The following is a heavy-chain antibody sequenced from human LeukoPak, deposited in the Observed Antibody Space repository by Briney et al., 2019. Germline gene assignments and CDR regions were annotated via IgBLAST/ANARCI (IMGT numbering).Heavy chain of an antibody. CDR2: IDYTDST. CDR1: GGSISHYY. D-gene: IGHD3-22*01. V-gene: IGHV4-59*13. CDR3: ARAYDSSGYNDAFTF. J-gene: IGHJ3*01. Sequence: SETLSLTCTVSGGSISHYYWSWIRQPPGKGLEWIGYIDYTDSTYYNPSLKSRVTISIDTSKNQISLMLTSVTAADTAVYFCARAYDSSGYNDAFTFWGQGTMVTVSS.